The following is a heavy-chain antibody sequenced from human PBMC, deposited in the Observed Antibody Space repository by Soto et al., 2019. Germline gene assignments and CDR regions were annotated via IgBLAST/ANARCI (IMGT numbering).Heavy chain of an antibody. CDR2: MNPNSGNT. D-gene: IGHD3-3*01. CDR1: GYTFTSYD. Sequence: ASVKVSCKASGYTFTSYDINWVRQATGQGLEWMGWMNPNSGNTGYAQKFQGRVTMTRNTSISTAYMELSSLRSEDTAVYYCARGRGTHDKVTYYDFWSGYYSDEWIRFYAFDIWGQGTIVTVSS. V-gene: IGHV1-8*01. J-gene: IGHJ3*02. CDR3: ARGRGTHDKVTYYDFWSGYYSDEWIRFYAFDI.